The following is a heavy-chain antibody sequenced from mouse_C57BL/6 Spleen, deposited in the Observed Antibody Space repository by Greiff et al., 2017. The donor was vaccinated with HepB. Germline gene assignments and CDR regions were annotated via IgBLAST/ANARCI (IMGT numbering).Heavy chain of an antibody. D-gene: IGHD4-1*01. Sequence: VQLQQSGAELVRPGASVKLSCTASGFNIKDDYMHWVKQRPEQGLEWIGWIDPENGDTEYASKFQGKATITADTSSNTAYLQLSSLTSEDTAVYYWTTNWDKGYWGQGTTLTVSS. V-gene: IGHV14-4*01. CDR2: IDPENGDT. CDR3: TTNWDKGY. CDR1: GFNIKDDY. J-gene: IGHJ2*01.